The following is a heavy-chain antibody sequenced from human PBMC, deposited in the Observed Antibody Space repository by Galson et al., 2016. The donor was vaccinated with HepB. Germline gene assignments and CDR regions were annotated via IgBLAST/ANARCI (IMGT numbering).Heavy chain of an antibody. CDR2: ISGYNGNT. J-gene: IGHJ1*01. D-gene: IGHD1-26*01. V-gene: IGHV1-18*04. CDR1: GYSFSSYG. Sequence: SVKVSCKASGYSFSSYGIGWVRQGPGQGLEWMGWISGYNGNTDYGQNLQGRLTMTTDTSTRTAYMELRSLRSDDTAVFYCARYNGRYLEDWGQGTLVIVSS. CDR3: ARYNGRYLED.